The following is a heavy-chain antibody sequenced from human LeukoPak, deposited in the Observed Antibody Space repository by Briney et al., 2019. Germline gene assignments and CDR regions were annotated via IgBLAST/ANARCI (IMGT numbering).Heavy chain of an antibody. D-gene: IGHD5-12*01. CDR1: GFTFSDYY. J-gene: IGHJ6*03. V-gene: IGHV3-11*01. CDR2: ISSSGSTI. Sequence: GGSLRLSCAASGFTFSDYYMSWIRQAPGKGLEWVSYISSSGSTIYYADSVKGRFTISRDNAKNSLYLQMNSLGAEDTAVYYCARDYVDIVRKYYYMDVWGKGTTVTISS. CDR3: ARDYVDIVRKYYYMDV.